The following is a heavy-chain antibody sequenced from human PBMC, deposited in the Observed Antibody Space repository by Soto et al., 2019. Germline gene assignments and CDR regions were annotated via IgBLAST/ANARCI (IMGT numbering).Heavy chain of an antibody. D-gene: IGHD5-18*01. CDR2: ISYDGSNK. CDR3: ARVGRYSYGYYYYCGMEV. CDR1: GFTFGSYA. Sequence: PGGSLRLSCAASGFTFGSYAMHWVRQAPGKGLEWVAVISYDGSNKYYADSVKGRFTISRDNSKNTLYLQMNSLRAEDTAVYYCARVGRYSYGYYYYCGMEVWGQGTTVTVSS. J-gene: IGHJ6*02. V-gene: IGHV3-30-3*01.